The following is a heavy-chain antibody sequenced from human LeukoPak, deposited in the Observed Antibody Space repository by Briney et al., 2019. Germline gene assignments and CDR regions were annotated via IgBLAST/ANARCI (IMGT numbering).Heavy chain of an antibody. CDR3: ARGVWDIVVVPAAMGRYYFDY. Sequence: SQTLSLTCAISGDSVSSSSAAWNWIRQSPSRGLEWLGRTYYRSKWYNDYAVSVKSRITINPDTSKNQFSLQLNSVTPEDTAVYYCARGVWDIVVVPAAMGRYYFDYWGQGTLVTVSS. J-gene: IGHJ4*02. V-gene: IGHV6-1*01. D-gene: IGHD2-2*01. CDR2: TYYRSKWYN. CDR1: GDSVSSSSAA.